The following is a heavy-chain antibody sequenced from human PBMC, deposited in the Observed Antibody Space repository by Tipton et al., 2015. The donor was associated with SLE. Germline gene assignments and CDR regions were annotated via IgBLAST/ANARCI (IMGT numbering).Heavy chain of an antibody. CDR1: GGSISSHY. Sequence: GLVKPSETLSLTCTVSGGSISSHYWSWIRQPPGKALEWIGYVSYSGSTNYNPSLQSRVTISVDTSKNQFSLKLRSVTAADTAVYYCARLPDYFDHWGQGALVTVSS. CDR2: VSYSGST. V-gene: IGHV4-59*11. CDR3: ARLPDYFDH. J-gene: IGHJ4*02.